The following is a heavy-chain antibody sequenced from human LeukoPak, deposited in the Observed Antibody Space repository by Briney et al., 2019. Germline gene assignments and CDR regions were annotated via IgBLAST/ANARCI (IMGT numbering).Heavy chain of an antibody. CDR2: IIPIFGTA. V-gene: IGHV1-69*05. CDR3: ARHHASKQRYPNWFDP. CDR1: GGTFSSCA. Sequence: SVKVSCKASGGTFSSCAISWVRQAPGQGLEWMGGIIPIFGTANYAQKFQGRVTITTDESTSTAYMELSSLRSEDTAVYYCARHHASKQRYPNWFDPWGQGTLVTVSS. D-gene: IGHD1-14*01. J-gene: IGHJ5*02.